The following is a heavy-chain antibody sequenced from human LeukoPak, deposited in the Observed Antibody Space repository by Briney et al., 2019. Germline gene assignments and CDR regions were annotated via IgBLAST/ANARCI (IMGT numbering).Heavy chain of an antibody. Sequence: ASVKVSCKASGYPFTIYDINWVRQAAGQGLEWVGWINPMGMRAYAQKFQGRVSMTTNTSINTAYMELSSLRSDDTAVYYCARGRQSELWGRGTLVTVSS. V-gene: IGHV1-8*01. CDR1: GYPFTIYD. CDR2: INPMGMR. D-gene: IGHD1-7*01. CDR3: ARGRQSEL. J-gene: IGHJ4*02.